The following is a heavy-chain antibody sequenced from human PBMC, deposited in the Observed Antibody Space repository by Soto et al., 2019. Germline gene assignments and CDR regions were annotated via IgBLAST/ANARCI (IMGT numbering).Heavy chain of an antibody. CDR1: GFTVSSNY. V-gene: IGHV3-66*01. CDR2: IYSGGST. CDR3: ARDRRVEKGYCSGGSCSAGFDY. Sequence: EVQLVESGGGLVQPGGSLRLSCAASGFTVSSNYMSWVRQAPGKGLEWVSVIYSGGSTYYADSVKGRFTISRDNSKNTLYLQMNSLRAEDTAVYYCARDRRVEKGYCSGGSCSAGFDYWGQGTLVTVSS. J-gene: IGHJ4*02. D-gene: IGHD2-15*01.